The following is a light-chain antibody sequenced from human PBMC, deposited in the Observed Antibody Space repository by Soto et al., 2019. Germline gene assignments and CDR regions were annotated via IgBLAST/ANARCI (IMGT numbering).Light chain of an antibody. CDR2: DVS. Sequence: QSALTQPRSVSGSPGQSVTISCTGTSSDVGGYNYVSWYQQHPGKAPQLMIYDVSKRPSGVPDRFSGSKSGNTASLTISGLQAEDEGDYYCSSYAGSYTYVVFGGGTKLTVL. V-gene: IGLV2-11*01. CDR1: SSDVGGYNY. CDR3: SSYAGSYTYVV. J-gene: IGLJ2*01.